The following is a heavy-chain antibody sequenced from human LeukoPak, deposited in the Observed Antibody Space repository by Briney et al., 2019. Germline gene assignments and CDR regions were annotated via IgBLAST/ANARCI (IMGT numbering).Heavy chain of an antibody. CDR3: ARNNEGQLASSSDY. J-gene: IGHJ4*02. CDR2: MNTNTGNP. D-gene: IGHD6-6*01. V-gene: IGHV7-4-1*02. Sequence: ASVKVSCKASGYTFTNYAMNWVRQAPGQGLEWMGWMNTNTGNPTYDQGFTGRFVFSLDTSVSTTYLQLSSLKAEDTAVYYCARNNEGQLASSSDYWGQGTLVTVSS. CDR1: GYTFTNYA.